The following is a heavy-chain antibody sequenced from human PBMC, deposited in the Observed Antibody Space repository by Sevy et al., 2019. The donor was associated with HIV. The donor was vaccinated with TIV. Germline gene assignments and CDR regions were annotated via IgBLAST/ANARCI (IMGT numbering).Heavy chain of an antibody. CDR3: ARYAYDSNFDY. D-gene: IGHD3-16*01. V-gene: IGHV3-74*01. CDR2: IRGDGTTT. Sequence: GGSLRLSCAASGFTFSNYWMHWVRLVPGKGPTWVSNIRGDGTTTVYADSVKGRFTISRDNAKNTLYLQMNNLRAEDTATCYCARYAYDSNFDYWGQGTLVTVSS. CDR1: GFTFSNYW. J-gene: IGHJ4*02.